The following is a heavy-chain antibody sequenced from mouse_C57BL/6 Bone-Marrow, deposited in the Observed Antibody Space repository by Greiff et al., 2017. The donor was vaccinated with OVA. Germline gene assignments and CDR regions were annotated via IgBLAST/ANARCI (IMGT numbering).Heavy chain of an antibody. V-gene: IGHV1-81*01. CDR1: GYTFTSYG. CDR3: ARFGDYDYDGVFFAY. D-gene: IGHD2-4*01. J-gene: IGHJ3*01. CDR2: IYPRSGNT. Sequence: QVQLQQSGAELARPGASVKLSCKASGYTFTSYGISWVKQRTGQGLEWIGEIYPRSGNTYYNEKFKGKATLTADKSSSTAYMELRSLTSEDSAVYFCARFGDYDYDGVFFAYWGQGTLVTVSA.